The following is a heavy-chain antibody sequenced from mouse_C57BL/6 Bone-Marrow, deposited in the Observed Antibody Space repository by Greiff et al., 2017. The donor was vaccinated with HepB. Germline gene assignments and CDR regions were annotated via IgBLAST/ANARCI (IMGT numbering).Heavy chain of an antibody. CDR3: AVTGTKFDY. CDR1: GYTFTSYW. V-gene: IGHV1-55*01. J-gene: IGHJ2*01. D-gene: IGHD4-1*01. CDR2: IYPGSGST. Sequence: QVHVKQPGAELVKPGASVKMSCKASGYTFTSYWITWVKQRPGQGLEWIGDIYPGSGSTNYNEKFKSKATLTVDTSSSTAYMQLSSLTSEDSAVYYCAVTGTKFDYWGQGTTLTVSS.